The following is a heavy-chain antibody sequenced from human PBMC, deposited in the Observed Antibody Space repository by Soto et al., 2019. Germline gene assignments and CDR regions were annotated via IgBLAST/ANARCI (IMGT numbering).Heavy chain of an antibody. CDR3: TIGTGFTETDY. D-gene: IGHD1-1*01. J-gene: IGHJ4*02. V-gene: IGHV3-15*01. CDR2: NKRKIDGETT. Sequence: SLRLSCTVSGFTRKGAWMTVVRQTPGKGLEWVGRNKRKIDGETTDYAAPVKGRFTISRDDSKNTLYLQMISLKTEDRAMYYCTIGTGFTETDYWGQGALVTVSS. CDR1: GFTRKGAW.